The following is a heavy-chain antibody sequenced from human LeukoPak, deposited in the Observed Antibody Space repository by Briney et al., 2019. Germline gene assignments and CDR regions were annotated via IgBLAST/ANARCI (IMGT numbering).Heavy chain of an antibody. Sequence: SETLSLTCTGSGGSISSYYWSWLRQPPGKGLEWGGYIYYSGSTNYNPSLKSRVTISVDTSKNQFSLKLSSVTAADTAVYYCARSDSSSWRYYYYYYMDVWGKGTTVTVSS. CDR1: GGSISSYY. D-gene: IGHD6-13*01. J-gene: IGHJ6*03. V-gene: IGHV4-59*01. CDR3: ARSDSSSWRYYYYYYMDV. CDR2: IYYSGST.